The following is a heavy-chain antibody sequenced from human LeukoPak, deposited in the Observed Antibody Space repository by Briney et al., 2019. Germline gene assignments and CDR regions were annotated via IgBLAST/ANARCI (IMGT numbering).Heavy chain of an antibody. Sequence: SETLSLTCTVSGGSISSYYWSWIRQPPGTGLELIRYIYYSGSTNYNPSLKSRLTMSVDTSNNQFFLWPTPVTAADTALYYCARGRFELPYWGQGTLVTVSS. D-gene: IGHD2-15*01. CDR1: GGSISSYY. CDR3: ARGRFELPY. J-gene: IGHJ4*02. CDR2: IYYSGST. V-gene: IGHV4-59*01.